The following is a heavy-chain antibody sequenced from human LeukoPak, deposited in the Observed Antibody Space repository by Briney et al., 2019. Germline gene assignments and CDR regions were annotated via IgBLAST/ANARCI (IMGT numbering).Heavy chain of an antibody. CDR2: INHSGST. Sequence: SETLSLTCAVYGGSFSGYYWSWIRQPPGKGLEWIGEINHSGSTNYNPSLKSRVTISVDTSKNQFSLKLSSVTAADTAVYYCARGVGYCSGGSCYASYYYGMDVWGQGTTVAVSS. CDR3: ARGVGYCSGGSCYASYYYGMDV. D-gene: IGHD2-15*01. CDR1: GGSFSGYY. V-gene: IGHV4-34*01. J-gene: IGHJ6*02.